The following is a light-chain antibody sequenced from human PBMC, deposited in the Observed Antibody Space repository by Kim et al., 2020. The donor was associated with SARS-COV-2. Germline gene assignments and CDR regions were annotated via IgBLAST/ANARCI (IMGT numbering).Light chain of an antibody. Sequence: SPGGRPTHPFRAGQSVSNDLGWYQLKPGQAPRLLIYDASTRATGIPARFSGSGSGTDFTLSISSLEPEDFAVYYCQQRHDWPPLTFGGGTKVDIK. CDR3: QQRHDWPPLT. V-gene: IGKV3-11*01. J-gene: IGKJ4*01. CDR1: QSVSND. CDR2: DAS.